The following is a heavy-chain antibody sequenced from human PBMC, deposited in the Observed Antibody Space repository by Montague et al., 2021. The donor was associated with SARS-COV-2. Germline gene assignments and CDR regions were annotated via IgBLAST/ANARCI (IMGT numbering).Heavy chain of an antibody. CDR1: GDSISSTYY. CDR3: ARGQQLDFDY. D-gene: IGHD6-13*01. Sequence: SETLSLTCTVSGDSISSTYYWSWIRQPAGKGLEWIGGSYISGSTXYNPPLESRVTMSIDTSKNQFSLVLNSLTAADTAVYYCARGQQLDFDYWGQGTLVTVSS. J-gene: IGHJ4*02. V-gene: IGHV4-4*07. CDR2: SYISGST.